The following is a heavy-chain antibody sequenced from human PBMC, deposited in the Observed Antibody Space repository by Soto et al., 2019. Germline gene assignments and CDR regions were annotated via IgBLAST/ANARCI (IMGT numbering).Heavy chain of an antibody. CDR1: GFTFSSYS. Sequence: EVQLVESGGGLVKPGGSLRLCCAASGFTFSSYSMNWVRQAPGKGLEWVSSISSSSSYIYYADSVKGRFTISRDNAKNSLYLQMNSLRAEDTAVYYCARSYDFWSGSYYFDYWGQGTLVTVSS. V-gene: IGHV3-21*01. CDR3: ARSYDFWSGSYYFDY. D-gene: IGHD3-3*01. J-gene: IGHJ4*02. CDR2: ISSSSSYI.